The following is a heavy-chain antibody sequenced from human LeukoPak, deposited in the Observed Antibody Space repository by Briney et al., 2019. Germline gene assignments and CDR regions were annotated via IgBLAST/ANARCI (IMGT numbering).Heavy chain of an antibody. Sequence: PSETLSLTCTVSGISISGYFWSWVRQPPGKQLEWIGYIYNSGTTAYNPSLKSRVTISTDTSKNQFSPRLSSVTATDTAVYYCARWWDHNGVGWGFDFWGQGALVTVSS. J-gene: IGHJ4*02. D-gene: IGHD1-26*01. V-gene: IGHV4-4*08. CDR3: ARWWDHNGVGWGFDF. CDR1: GISISGYF. CDR2: IYNSGTT.